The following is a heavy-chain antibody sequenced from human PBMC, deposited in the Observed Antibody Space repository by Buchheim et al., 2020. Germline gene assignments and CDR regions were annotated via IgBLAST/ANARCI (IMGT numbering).Heavy chain of an antibody. J-gene: IGHJ4*02. CDR2: IYYSGTT. CDR1: GGSISSPTHY. D-gene: IGHD6-13*01. Sequence: QVQLQESGPGLVKPSQPLSLTCTVSGGSISSPTHYWTWIRQLPGKGLEWMGYIYYSGTTYYSPSLKSRVTMSVDTSKNQFSLRLDSVTAADTAVYYCARDYSGTWDWGQGTL. V-gene: IGHV4-31*03. CDR3: ARDYSGTWD.